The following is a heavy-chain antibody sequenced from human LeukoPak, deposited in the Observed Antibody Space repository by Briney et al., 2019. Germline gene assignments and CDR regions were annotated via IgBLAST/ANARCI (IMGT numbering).Heavy chain of an antibody. J-gene: IGHJ4*02. V-gene: IGHV4-34*01. CDR3: ASRHIYSNYVDY. CDR2: ITHTGFT. D-gene: IGHD4-11*01. Sequence: PSETLSLTCAVYGGSFSDYYWSWIRQPPGKGLEGIGEITHTGFTNYNPSLESRVVISVDTYNNQFSLKARSVAAADTAVYYCASRHIYSNYVDYWGQGTLVTVSS. CDR1: GGSFSDYY.